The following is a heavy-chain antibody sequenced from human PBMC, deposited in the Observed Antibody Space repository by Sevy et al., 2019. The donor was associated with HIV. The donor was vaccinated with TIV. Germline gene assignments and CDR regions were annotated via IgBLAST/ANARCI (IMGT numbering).Heavy chain of an antibody. CDR3: ARHCTGSSCSHAFDI. Sequence: SETLSLTCAVYGGSFSGYYWSWIRQPPGKGLEWIGEINHSGGTNYNPSLKSRVAISVDTSKNHFSLKLKSVTAADTAVYDCARHCTGSSCSHAFDIWGQGTMVTVSS. CDR2: INHSGGT. D-gene: IGHD2-15*01. V-gene: IGHV4-34*01. J-gene: IGHJ3*02. CDR1: GGSFSGYY.